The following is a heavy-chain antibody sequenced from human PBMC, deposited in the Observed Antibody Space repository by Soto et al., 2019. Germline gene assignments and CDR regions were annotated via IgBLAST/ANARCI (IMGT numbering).Heavy chain of an antibody. CDR3: ASKRYYGGMDV. V-gene: IGHV4-30-2*01. Sequence: QLQLQESGSGLVKPSQTLSLTCAVSGGSISSGGYSWSWIRQPPGKGLEWIGYTYHSGSTYYNPSRKSQVTISVDRSKNQFSLKLSSVTAADTAVYYWASKRYYGGMDVWGQGTTVTVSS. CDR1: GGSISSGGYS. D-gene: IGHD3-22*01. CDR2: TYHSGST. J-gene: IGHJ6*02.